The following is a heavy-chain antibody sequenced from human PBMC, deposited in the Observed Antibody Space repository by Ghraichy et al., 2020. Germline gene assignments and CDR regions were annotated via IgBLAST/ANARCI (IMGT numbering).Heavy chain of an antibody. V-gene: IGHV6-1*01. D-gene: IGHD6-19*01. CDR1: GDSVSSNSAA. J-gene: IGHJ4*02. CDR2: TYYRSKWYN. CDR3: AKSTGIAVAGAFDY. Sequence: SQTLSLTCAISGDSVSSNSAAWNWIRQSPSRGLEWLGRTYYRSKWYNDYAVSVKSRITINPDTSKNQFSLQLNSVTPEDTAVYYCAKSTGIAVAGAFDYWGQGTLVTVSS.